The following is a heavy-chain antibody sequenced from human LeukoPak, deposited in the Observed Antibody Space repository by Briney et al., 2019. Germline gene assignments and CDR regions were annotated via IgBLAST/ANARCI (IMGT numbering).Heavy chain of an antibody. CDR3: ARGGGGSYYYLDY. J-gene: IGHJ4*02. Sequence: ASVKVSCKASGYTFTSYTIHWVRQAPGQRLEWMGWINAGNNNTKYSQDFQGRVTITRDTSAITAYMELSSLRSEDMAVYYCARGGGGSYYYLDYWGQGTLVTVSS. V-gene: IGHV1-3*03. CDR1: GYTFTSYT. CDR2: INAGNNNT. D-gene: IGHD1-26*01.